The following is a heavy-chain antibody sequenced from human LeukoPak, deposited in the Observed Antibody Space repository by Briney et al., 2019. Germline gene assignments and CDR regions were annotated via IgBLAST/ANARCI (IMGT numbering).Heavy chain of an antibody. J-gene: IGHJ4*02. Sequence: SETLSLTCTVSDYSISRGFYWAWIRQPPGKGLEWIGSLHHSGTTDYNPPLKSRVIISADTSKNQFSLKVTSVTAADTAVYFCARETGSYVRAIEYWGPGTLVTVSA. CDR2: LHHSGTT. D-gene: IGHD1-26*01. CDR1: DYSISRGFY. V-gene: IGHV4-38-2*02. CDR3: ARETGSYVRAIEY.